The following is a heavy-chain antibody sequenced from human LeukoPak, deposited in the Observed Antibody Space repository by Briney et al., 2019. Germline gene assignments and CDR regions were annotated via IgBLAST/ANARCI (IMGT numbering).Heavy chain of an antibody. J-gene: IGHJ4*02. D-gene: IGHD1-14*01. Sequence: GGSLRLSCVASGFSFSSYWMHWVRQDPGKGLMWVARISSDGSDTKYGDSVKGRFTISRDNAKDTLYLQMNSLRAEDTAVYYCARDQTQTGPTTVDHWGQGTQVTVSS. V-gene: IGHV3-74*01. CDR2: ISSDGSDT. CDR1: GFSFSSYW. CDR3: ARDQTQTGPTTVDH.